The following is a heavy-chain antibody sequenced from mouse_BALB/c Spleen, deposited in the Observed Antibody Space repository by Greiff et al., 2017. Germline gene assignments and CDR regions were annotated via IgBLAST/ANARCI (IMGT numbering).Heavy chain of an antibody. Sequence: VQLQQPGAELVKPGASVKLSCKASGYTFTSYWMHWEKLRPGQGFEWIGEINPSNGGTNYNEKFKRKATLTVDKSSSTAYMQLSSLTSEDSAVYYCARVGYRRDAMDDWGQGTSVTVSS. V-gene: IGHV1S81*02. J-gene: IGHJ4*01. CDR1: GYTFTSYW. D-gene: IGHD2-14*01. CDR2: INPSNGGT. CDR3: ARVGYRRDAMDD.